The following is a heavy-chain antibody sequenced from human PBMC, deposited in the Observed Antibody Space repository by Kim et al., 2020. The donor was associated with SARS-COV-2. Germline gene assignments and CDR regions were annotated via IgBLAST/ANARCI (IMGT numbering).Heavy chain of an antibody. J-gene: IGHJ4*02. V-gene: IGHV4-4*07. CDR3: ARGVAGRVEGY. D-gene: IGHD3-10*01. CDR1: GDSVRSYY. Sequence: SETLSLTCTVSGDSVRSYYWSWIRQPAGKGLEWIGRIYGDGGTTYNPSLDSRVTMSLDTSKNQISLRLDSVTAADTAIYYCARGVAGRVEGYWGPGILGT. CDR2: IYGDGGT.